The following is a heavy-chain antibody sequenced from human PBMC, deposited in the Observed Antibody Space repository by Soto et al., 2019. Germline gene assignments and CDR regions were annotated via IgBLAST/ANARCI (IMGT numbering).Heavy chain of an antibody. J-gene: IGHJ5*02. CDR1: GYTFTSYD. CDR3: ARVRGSAWYGWFDP. CDR2: MNPNSANT. Sequence: QVQLVQSGAEVKKPGASVKVSCKASGYTFTSYDINWVRQAPGQGLEWMGWMNPNSANTGYAQKFQGRVTMTRNTSISTAYMELSSLRSEDTAVYYCARVRGSAWYGWFDPWGQGTLVTVSS. D-gene: IGHD6-19*01. V-gene: IGHV1-8*01.